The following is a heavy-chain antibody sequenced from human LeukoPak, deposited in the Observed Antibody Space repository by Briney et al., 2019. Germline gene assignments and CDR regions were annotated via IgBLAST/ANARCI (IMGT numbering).Heavy chain of an antibody. V-gene: IGHV4-39*07. CDR1: GGSISSSSYY. D-gene: IGHD1-14*01. J-gene: IGHJ6*02. Sequence: NPSETLSLTCTVSGGSISSSSYYWGWIRQPPGKGLEWIGSIYYSGSTNYNPSFKSRVTISVDMSKTHFSLKLSTVTAADTAVYYCAREEPLGGPFMDVWGQGTTVTVSS. CDR2: IYYSGST. CDR3: AREEPLGGPFMDV.